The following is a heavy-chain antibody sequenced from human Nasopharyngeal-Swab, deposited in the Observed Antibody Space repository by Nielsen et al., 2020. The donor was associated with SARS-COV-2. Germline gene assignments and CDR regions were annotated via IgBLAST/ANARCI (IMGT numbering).Heavy chain of an antibody. D-gene: IGHD5-12*01. CDR3: AREVPYSGHDDAFDI. Sequence: WIRQPPGKGLEWISYISTTTATIYYADPVKGRFTISRDNAKNSLYLQMNSLRAEDTAVYYCAREVPYSGHDDAFDIWGQGTMVTVSS. V-gene: IGHV3-48*03. CDR2: ISTTTATI. J-gene: IGHJ3*02.